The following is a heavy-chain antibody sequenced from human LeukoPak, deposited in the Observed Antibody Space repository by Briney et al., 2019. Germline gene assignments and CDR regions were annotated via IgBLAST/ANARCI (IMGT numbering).Heavy chain of an antibody. J-gene: IGHJ3*02. D-gene: IGHD4-17*01. CDR2: IGYTGDST. Sequence: PGGSLRLSCAASGYTFSSYAMNWVRPAPGKGLEWVSGIGYTGDSTFYADSVKGRFTVSRDSSKNTLFLHMNSLRAEDTALYYCTKSPTVHAAFDIWGQGTMVTVSS. V-gene: IGHV3-23*01. CDR3: TKSPTVHAAFDI. CDR1: GYTFSSYA.